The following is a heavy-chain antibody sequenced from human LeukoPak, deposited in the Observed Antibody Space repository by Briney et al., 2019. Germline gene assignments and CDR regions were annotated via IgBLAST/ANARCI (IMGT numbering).Heavy chain of an antibody. Sequence: GGSLRLSCTASGFTFSSYAMSWVRQAPGEGLEWVSAISGSGRSTYYADSVKGRFTISRDNSKNTLYLQMNSLRAEDTAIYYCAKDLRHCGDDCYSPDAFDIWGQGTMVTVSS. CDR1: GFTFSSYA. D-gene: IGHD2-21*02. V-gene: IGHV3-23*01. CDR2: ISGSGRST. J-gene: IGHJ3*02. CDR3: AKDLRHCGDDCYSPDAFDI.